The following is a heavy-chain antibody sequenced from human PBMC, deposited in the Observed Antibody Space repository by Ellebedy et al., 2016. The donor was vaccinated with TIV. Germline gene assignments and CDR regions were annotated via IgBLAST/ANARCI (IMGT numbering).Heavy chain of an antibody. CDR1: GGSVNRGGYY. CDR3: ARSPVYVAIDY. J-gene: IGHJ4*02. Sequence: MPGGSLRLSCTVSGGSVNRGGYYWSWIRQPPGKGLEWIGYIYYSGSTNYNPSLKSRFTISINMSKNQFSLKLSSVTAADTAVYYCARSPVYVAIDYWGQGTLVTVSS. D-gene: IGHD2-8*01. CDR2: IYYSGST. V-gene: IGHV4-61*08.